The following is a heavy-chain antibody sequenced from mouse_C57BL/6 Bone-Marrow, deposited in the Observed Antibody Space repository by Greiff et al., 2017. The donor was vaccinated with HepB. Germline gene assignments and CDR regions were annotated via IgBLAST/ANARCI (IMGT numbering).Heavy chain of an antibody. Sequence: QVHVKQPGAELVKPGASVKMSCKASGYTFTSYWITWVKQRPGQGLEWIGDIYPGSGSTNYNEKFKSKATLTVDTSSSTAYMQLSSLTSEDSAVYYCASLIYYYGPYFDYWGQGTTLTVSS. CDR2: IYPGSGST. CDR3: ASLIYYYGPYFDY. J-gene: IGHJ2*01. CDR1: GYTFTSYW. D-gene: IGHD1-1*01. V-gene: IGHV1-55*01.